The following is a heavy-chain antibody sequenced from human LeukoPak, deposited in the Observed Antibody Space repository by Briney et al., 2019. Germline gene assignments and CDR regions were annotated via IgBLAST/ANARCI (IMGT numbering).Heavy chain of an antibody. J-gene: IGHJ4*02. CDR1: GFTVSSNY. CDR2: IYSGGST. Sequence: GGSLRLSCAASGFTVSSNYMSWVRQAPGKGLEWVSVIYSGGSTYYADSVKGRFTISRDNSKNTLYLQMNSLRAEDTAVYYCAREGLAAAGKGEVYFDYWGQGTLVTVSS. CDR3: AREGLAAAGKGEVYFDY. V-gene: IGHV3-66*02. D-gene: IGHD6-13*01.